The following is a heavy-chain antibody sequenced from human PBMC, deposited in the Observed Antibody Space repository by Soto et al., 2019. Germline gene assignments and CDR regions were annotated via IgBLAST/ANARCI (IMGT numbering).Heavy chain of an antibody. V-gene: IGHV3-64D*06. J-gene: IGHJ4*02. Sequence: GGSLRLSCSASEFTLSNYAMHWVRQAPGKGLEYVSGISSNGGSTYYAESVKGRFTISRDNSNNTLYLQMGSLRVEDAAVYYCVKGGGVLTATLDYWGQGTLVTVSS. CDR3: VKGGGVLTATLDY. CDR1: EFTLSNYA. CDR2: ISSNGGST. D-gene: IGHD2-21*02.